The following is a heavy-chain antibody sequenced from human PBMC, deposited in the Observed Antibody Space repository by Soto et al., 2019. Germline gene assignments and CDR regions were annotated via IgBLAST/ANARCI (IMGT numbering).Heavy chain of an antibody. V-gene: IGHV2-5*02. D-gene: IGHD6-19*01. CDR3: ARRAVPGTYFFDH. Sequence: QITLKESGPTLVKPTQTLTLTCTLSGLSLSTSVVGVGWIRQPPGKPLEWLALIFWDDDKRYSPSLSSRLTITKDTSKNQVIFTMTNIDPVDTATYYCARRAVPGTYFFDHWGQGTLVTVSS. J-gene: IGHJ4*02. CDR1: GLSLSTSVVG. CDR2: IFWDDDK.